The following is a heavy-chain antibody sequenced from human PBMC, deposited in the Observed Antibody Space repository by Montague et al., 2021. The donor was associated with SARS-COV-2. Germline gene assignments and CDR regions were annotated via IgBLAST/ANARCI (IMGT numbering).Heavy chain of an antibody. CDR1: GGSISSGSYY. D-gene: IGHD3-22*01. Sequence: SETLSLTCTVSGGSISSGSYYWGWIRRPPGKGLEWIGYISYHGNTYYNPSLKSRVTISIDTSRNQFSLKLSSVTATDTAIYYCARRRDYWDRSGQRRQFDYWGQGTLVTVSS. J-gene: IGHJ4*02. CDR2: ISYHGNT. CDR3: ARRRDYWDRSGQRRQFDY. V-gene: IGHV4-39*01.